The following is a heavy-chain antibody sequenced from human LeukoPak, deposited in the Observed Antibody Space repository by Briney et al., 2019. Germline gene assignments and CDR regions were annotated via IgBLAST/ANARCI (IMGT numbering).Heavy chain of an antibody. CDR3: AREKSGTLTRAYYYIDV. D-gene: IGHD1-26*01. V-gene: IGHV4-4*07. CDR1: GDSMHSYY. J-gene: IGHJ6*03. Sequence: NPSETLSLTCTVSGDSMHSYYWSWIRQSPEKGLEWIGRAYSGVNAYYNPSLQSRVIISVDKSNSQFSLDLASVTAADTALYYCAREKSGTLTRAYYYIDVWGKGITVTVSS. CDR2: AYSGVNA.